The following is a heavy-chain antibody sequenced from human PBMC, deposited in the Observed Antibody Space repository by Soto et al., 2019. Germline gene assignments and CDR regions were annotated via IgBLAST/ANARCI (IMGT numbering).Heavy chain of an antibody. CDR3: ARHYDFWSGYYTQPFDY. V-gene: IGHV4-59*08. D-gene: IGHD3-3*01. J-gene: IGHJ4*02. CDR1: GGSISSYY. Sequence: SETLSLTCTVSGGSISSYYWSWIRQPPGKGLERIGYIYYSGSTNYNPSLKSRVTISVDTSKNQFSLKLSSVTAADAAVYYCARHYDFWSGYYTQPFDYWGQGTLVTVSS. CDR2: IYYSGST.